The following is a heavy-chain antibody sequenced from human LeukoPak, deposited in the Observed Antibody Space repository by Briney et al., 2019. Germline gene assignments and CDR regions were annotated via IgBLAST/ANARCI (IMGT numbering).Heavy chain of an antibody. D-gene: IGHD6-19*01. J-gene: IGHJ6*04. CDR1: GFTFSSYW. Sequence: GGSLRLSCAASGFTFSSYWMHWVRQAPGKGLVWVSRINSHGSSTSYADSVKGRFTISRDNAKNTLYLQMNSLRAEDTAVYYCAREIAVAGTSNYYYYYGMDVWGKGTTVTVSS. CDR3: AREIAVAGTSNYYYYYGMDV. V-gene: IGHV3-74*01. CDR2: INSHGSST.